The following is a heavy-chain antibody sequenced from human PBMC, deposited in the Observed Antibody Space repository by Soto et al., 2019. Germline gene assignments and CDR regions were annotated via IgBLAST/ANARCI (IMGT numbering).Heavy chain of an antibody. Sequence: GGSLRLSCAASGFTFSNYAMTWVRQAPGKGLEWVAVISYDGSNKYYADSVKGRFTISRDNSKNTLYLQMNSLRAEDTAVYYCAKRRDVLVPVLDYWGQGTLVTVSS. J-gene: IGHJ4*02. V-gene: IGHV3-30*18. CDR3: AKRRDVLVPVLDY. D-gene: IGHD2-2*01. CDR2: ISYDGSNK. CDR1: GFTFSNYA.